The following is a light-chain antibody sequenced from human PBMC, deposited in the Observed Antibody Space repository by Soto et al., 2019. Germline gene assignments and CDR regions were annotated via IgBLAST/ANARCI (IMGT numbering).Light chain of an antibody. CDR2: DVS. V-gene: IGLV2-14*01. CDR3: ISYTNVI. CDR1: SSDVGGYNY. Sequence: QSALTQPASVSGSPGQSITISCTGVSSDVGGYNYVSWYQHHPGKAPKLIIYDVSNRPSGVSNRFSGSKSGNTASLTIAGLQAEDEAEYYCISYTNVIFGGGTQLTVL. J-gene: IGLJ2*01.